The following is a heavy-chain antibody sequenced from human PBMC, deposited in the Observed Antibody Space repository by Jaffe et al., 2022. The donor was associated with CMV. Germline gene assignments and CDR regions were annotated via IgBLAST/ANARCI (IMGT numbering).Heavy chain of an antibody. CDR1: GFTFSSYW. J-gene: IGHJ6*02. CDR2: IKQDGSEK. Sequence: EVQLVESGGGLVQPGGSLRLSCAASGFTFSSYWMSWVRQAPGKGLEWVANIKQDGSEKYYVDSVKGRFTISRDNAKNSLYLQMNSLRAEDTAVYYCARVRFGELLDYYYYYGMDVWGQGTTVTVSS. V-gene: IGHV3-7*01. CDR3: ARVRFGELLDYYYYYGMDV. D-gene: IGHD3-10*01.